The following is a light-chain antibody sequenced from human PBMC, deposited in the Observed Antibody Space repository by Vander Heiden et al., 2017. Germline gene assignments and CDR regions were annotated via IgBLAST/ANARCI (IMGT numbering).Light chain of an antibody. CDR3: GSWDSSLSVV. V-gene: IGLV1-51*01. CDR2: AND. Sequence: QSVLTQPPSVSAAPGQKVTISCSGGSSNIGKNYVSWYQQLPGTAPKLLIYANDQRPSGIPDRFSGSKSGTSATLGITGLQTGDEADYYCGSWDSSLSVVFGGGTKLTVL. J-gene: IGLJ2*01. CDR1: SSNIGKNY.